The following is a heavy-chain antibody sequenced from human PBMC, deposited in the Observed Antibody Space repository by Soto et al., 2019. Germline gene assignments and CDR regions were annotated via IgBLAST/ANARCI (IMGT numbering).Heavy chain of an antibody. J-gene: IGHJ6*02. CDR1: GGTFSSYA. Sequence: WASVKVSCKASGGTFSSYAISWVRQAPGQGLEWMGGIIPIFGTANYAQKFQGRVTITADESTSTAYMELSSLRSEDTAVYYCARDQRVVRFLEWLPNYYYYGMDVWGQGTTVTVSS. D-gene: IGHD3-3*01. CDR3: ARDQRVVRFLEWLPNYYYYGMDV. V-gene: IGHV1-69*13. CDR2: IIPIFGTA.